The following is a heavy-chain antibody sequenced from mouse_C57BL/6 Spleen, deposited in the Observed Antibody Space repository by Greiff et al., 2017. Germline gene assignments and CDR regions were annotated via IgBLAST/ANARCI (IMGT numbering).Heavy chain of an antibody. V-gene: IGHV1-50*01. Sequence: QVQLQQPGAELVKPGASVKLSCKASGYTFTSYWMQWVKQRPGPGLAWIGEIDPSDSYTNDNQKFKGKATLTVDTSSRTAYMQLSILTSEDSAVYYCARTGPKTAQATDYAVDYWGQGTSVTVSS. J-gene: IGHJ4*01. CDR2: IDPSDSYT. D-gene: IGHD3-2*02. CDR3: ARTGPKTAQATDYAVDY. CDR1: GYTFTSYW.